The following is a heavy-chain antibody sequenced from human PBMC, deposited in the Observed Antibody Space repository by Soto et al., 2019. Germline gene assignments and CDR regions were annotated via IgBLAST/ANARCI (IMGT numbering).Heavy chain of an antibody. J-gene: IGHJ4*02. CDR1: GGSISSYF. Sequence: QVQLQESGPGLLEPSETLSLTCTVSGGSISSYFYIWVRQPPGKGLEWIGSVYYTGTTDYNPSLKSRVTISVDTSKTQFSLNLRSVTAADTAVYYCARDLAAVPRAFDYWGRGTLVTVSS. D-gene: IGHD6-13*01. V-gene: IGHV4-59*01. CDR3: ARDLAAVPRAFDY. CDR2: VYYTGTT.